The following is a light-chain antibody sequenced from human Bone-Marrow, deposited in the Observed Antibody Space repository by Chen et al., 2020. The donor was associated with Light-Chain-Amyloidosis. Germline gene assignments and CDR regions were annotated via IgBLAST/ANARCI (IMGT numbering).Light chain of an antibody. J-gene: IGLJ2*01. CDR2: RDT. CDR1: DLPTKY. CDR3: QSADSSGTYEVI. Sequence: YELTQPPSVSVSPGQTARITCSGDDLPTKYAYWYQQKPGQAPVLVIHRDTERPSGISERFSDSSSGTTATLTISGVQAEDEADYHCQSADSSGTYEVIFGGGTKLTVL. V-gene: IGLV3-25*03.